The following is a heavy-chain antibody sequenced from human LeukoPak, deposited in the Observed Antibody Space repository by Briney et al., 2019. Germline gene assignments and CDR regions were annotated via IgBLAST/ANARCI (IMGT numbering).Heavy chain of an antibody. CDR1: GYTFTSYA. CDR3: VRVSYNWFDP. V-gene: IGHV1-18*01. D-gene: IGHD6-6*01. Sequence: ASVKVSCKASGYTFTSYAISWVRQAPGQGLECMGWISAYNGNTYYAQNFQGRVTMTADTSTSTAYMELRSLRSDDTAVYYCVRVSYNWFDPWGQGTLLTVS. J-gene: IGHJ5*02. CDR2: ISAYNGNT.